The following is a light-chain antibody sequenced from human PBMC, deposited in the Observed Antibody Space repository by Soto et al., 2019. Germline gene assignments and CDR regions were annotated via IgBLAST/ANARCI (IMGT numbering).Light chain of an antibody. CDR3: SSYSISTAYL. J-gene: IGLJ1*01. CDR1: SSDVGGYNY. V-gene: IGLV2-11*01. CDR2: DVS. Sequence: QSALTQPRSVSGSPGQSVTISCTGTSSDVGGYNYVSWYQQYPGKAPKLIIYDVSKRPSGVPDRFSGSKSGNTASLTISGLQADDEADYFCSSYSISTAYLFGTGTRSPS.